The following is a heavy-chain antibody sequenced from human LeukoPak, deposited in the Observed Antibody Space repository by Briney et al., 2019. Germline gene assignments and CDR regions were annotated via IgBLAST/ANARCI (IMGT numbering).Heavy chain of an antibody. CDR3: ARDQQWLVLRYWYFDL. V-gene: IGHV1-46*01. CDR2: SNPSGDST. CDR1: GYTFTNYY. Sequence: ASVKVSCKASGYTFTNYYIHWVRQAPGHGLGWMGISNPSGDSTNYAQKFQGRVTMTRDTSTSTVYMDLSSLRSEDTAAYYCARDQQWLVLRYWYFDLWGRGTLVTVSS. D-gene: IGHD6-19*01. J-gene: IGHJ2*01.